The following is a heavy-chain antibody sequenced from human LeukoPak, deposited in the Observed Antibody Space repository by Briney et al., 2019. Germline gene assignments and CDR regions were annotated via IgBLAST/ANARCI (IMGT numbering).Heavy chain of an antibody. CDR1: GYTFTSYY. Sequence: ASVKVSCKASGYTFTSYYMHWVRQAPGQGLEWMGLINPTGGSTGYAQKFQGRVTITADKSTSTAYMELSSLRSEDTAVYYCASLGIAVAGTRKPRPKQQDYWGQGTLVTVSS. CDR3: ASLGIAVAGTRKPRPKQQDY. CDR2: INPTGGST. V-gene: IGHV1-46*01. J-gene: IGHJ4*02. D-gene: IGHD6-19*01.